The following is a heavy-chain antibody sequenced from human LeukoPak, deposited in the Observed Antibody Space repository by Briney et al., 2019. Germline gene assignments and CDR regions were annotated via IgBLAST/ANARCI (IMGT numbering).Heavy chain of an antibody. CDR1: GFTFTTYW. V-gene: IGHV3-74*01. CDR2: INSDGSST. J-gene: IGHJ4*02. D-gene: IGHD2-2*02. CDR3: ARDSSLIYS. Sequence: GGSLRLSCAASGFTFTTYWMHWVRQAPGQGLVWVSRINSDGSSTSYADSVKGRFTISRDNAKNSLYLQMSSLRAEDTAMYYCARDSSLIYSWGQGTLVTVSS.